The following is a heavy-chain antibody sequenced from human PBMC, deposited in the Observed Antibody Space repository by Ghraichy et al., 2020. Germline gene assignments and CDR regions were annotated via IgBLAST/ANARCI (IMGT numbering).Heavy chain of an antibody. CDR2: IKQDGSAK. D-gene: IGHD3-10*01. Sequence: GGSLRLSCAASGFIFNTYWMSWVRQAPGKGLEWVANIKQDGSAKYYVESVKCRFTISRDNAKNSLYLQMNSLRVEDTAIYYCVRDDGSGTYYTSYWGQGTLVTVSS. V-gene: IGHV3-7*03. CDR1: GFIFNTYW. CDR3: VRDDGSGTYYTSY. J-gene: IGHJ4*02.